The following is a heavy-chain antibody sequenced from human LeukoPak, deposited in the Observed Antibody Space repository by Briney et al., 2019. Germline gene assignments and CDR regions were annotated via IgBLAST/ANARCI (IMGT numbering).Heavy chain of an antibody. CDR3: ARVDGQQLAYGMDV. D-gene: IGHD6-13*01. CDR1: GGSISSSNW. V-gene: IGHV4-4*02. Sequence: SETLSLTCAVSGGSISSSNWWSWVRQPPGKGLEWIGEIYHSGSTNYNPSLKSRVTISVDKSKNQFSLKLSSVTAADTAVYYCARVDGQQLAYGMDVWGQGTTATVSS. CDR2: IYHSGST. J-gene: IGHJ6*02.